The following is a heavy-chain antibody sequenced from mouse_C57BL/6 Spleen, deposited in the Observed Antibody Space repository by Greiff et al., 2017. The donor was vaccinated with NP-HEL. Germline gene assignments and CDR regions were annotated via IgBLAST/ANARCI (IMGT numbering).Heavy chain of an antibody. Sequence: VQLQQPGAELVKPGASVKLSCKASGYTFTSYWMQWVKQRPGQGLEWIGEIDPSDSYTNYNQKFKGKATLTVDTSSSTAYMQLSSLTSEDSAVYYCAIHYGSSYEYFDYWGQGTTLTVSS. CDR3: AIHYGSSYEYFDY. CDR2: IDPSDSYT. D-gene: IGHD1-1*01. J-gene: IGHJ2*01. V-gene: IGHV1-50*01. CDR1: GYTFTSYW.